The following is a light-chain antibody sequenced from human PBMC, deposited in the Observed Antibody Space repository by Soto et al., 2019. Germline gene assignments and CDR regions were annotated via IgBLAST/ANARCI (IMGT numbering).Light chain of an antibody. CDR3: ASWDDSLSGYV. CDR1: TSNILRNY. J-gene: IGLJ1*01. CDR2: MND. Sequence: QSVLTQPPSASGNPGQRLTISCSGSTSNILRNYVYWYRQLPGTAPRLLISMNDQRPSGVPDRFSGSKSGTSASLAISGLRSEDEADYYCASWDDSLSGYVFGTGPKVTVL. V-gene: IGLV1-47*01.